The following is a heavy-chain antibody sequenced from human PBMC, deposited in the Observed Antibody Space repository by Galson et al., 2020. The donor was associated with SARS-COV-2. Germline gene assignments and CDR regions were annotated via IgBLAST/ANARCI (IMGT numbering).Heavy chain of an antibody. CDR1: GFTFSSYG. Sequence: GESLKISCAASGFTFSSYGMHWVRQAPGKGLEWVAVISYDGSNKYYADSVKGRFTISRDNSKNTLYLQMNSLRAEDTAVYYCAASDTVMPEVGYWGQGTLVTVSS. D-gene: IGHD5-18*01. V-gene: IGHV3-30*03. CDR2: ISYDGSNK. J-gene: IGHJ4*02. CDR3: AASDTVMPEVGY.